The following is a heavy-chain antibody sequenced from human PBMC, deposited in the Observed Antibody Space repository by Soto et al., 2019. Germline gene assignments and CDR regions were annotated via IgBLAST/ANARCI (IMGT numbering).Heavy chain of an antibody. D-gene: IGHD6-13*01. Sequence: SVKVSCKASGGTFSSYAISWVRQTPGQGLEWMGGIIPIFGTANYAQKFQGRVTITADESTSTAYMELSSLRSEDTAVYYCASSGYSSSWYVRDWFDPWGQGTLVTVSS. CDR3: ASSGYSSSWYVRDWFDP. CDR2: IIPIFGTA. J-gene: IGHJ5*02. V-gene: IGHV1-69*13. CDR1: GGTFSSYA.